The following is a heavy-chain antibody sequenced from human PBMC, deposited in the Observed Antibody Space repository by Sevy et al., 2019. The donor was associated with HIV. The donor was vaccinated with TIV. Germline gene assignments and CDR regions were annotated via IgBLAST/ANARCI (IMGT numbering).Heavy chain of an antibody. D-gene: IGHD3-22*01. Sequence: GGSLRLPCVASGFTFSSYWMTWVRQAPGKGLEWVANIKQDMSEKYYADSVKGRLTISRDNARNSLYLQMESLRAEDTAVYYCARAQQVTMLVVIGGLYFDFWGQGTLVTVSS. CDR3: ARAQQVTMLVVIGGLYFDF. J-gene: IGHJ4*02. V-gene: IGHV3-7*01. CDR2: IKQDMSEK. CDR1: GFTFSSYW.